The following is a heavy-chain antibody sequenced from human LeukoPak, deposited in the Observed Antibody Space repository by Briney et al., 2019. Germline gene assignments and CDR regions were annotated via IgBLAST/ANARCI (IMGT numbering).Heavy chain of an antibody. V-gene: IGHV4-39*01. D-gene: IGHD2-2*01. CDR1: GGSISSSSHH. J-gene: IGHJ4*02. CDR2: ISSSGST. CDR3: ARRYCTTTTWYYLDY. Sequence: PSETLSLTCAVSGGSISSSSHHWGWIRQPPGKGLEWIASISSSGSTNYNPSLQSRATISVDTSKNQFSLRLSSVTAADTAVYYCARRYCTTTTWYYLDYWGQGTLVTVSS.